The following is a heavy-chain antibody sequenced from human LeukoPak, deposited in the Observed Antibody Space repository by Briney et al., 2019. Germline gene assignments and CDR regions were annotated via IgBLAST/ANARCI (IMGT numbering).Heavy chain of an antibody. CDR2: ISSSSSYI. CDR3: ARVGVGATKRFDY. Sequence: PGGSLRLSCAASGFTFSSHSMNWVRQAPGKGLEWVSSISSSSSYIYYADSVKGRFTISRDNAKNSLYLQMNSLRAEDTAVYYCARVGVGATKRFDYWGQGTLVTVSS. J-gene: IGHJ4*02. CDR1: GFTFSSHS. V-gene: IGHV3-21*01. D-gene: IGHD1-26*01.